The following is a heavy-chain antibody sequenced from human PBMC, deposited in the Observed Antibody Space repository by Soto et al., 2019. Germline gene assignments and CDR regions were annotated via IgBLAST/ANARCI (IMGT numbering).Heavy chain of an antibody. Sequence: SETLALTCTVSGGSISSYYWSWIRQPAGKGLEWIGRIYTSGSTNYNPSLKSRVTMSVDTSKNQFSLKLSSVTAADTAVYYCARDRGYYGSGSYYFDYWGQGTLVTVSS. D-gene: IGHD3-10*01. J-gene: IGHJ4*02. CDR1: GGSISSYY. CDR2: IYTSGST. V-gene: IGHV4-4*07. CDR3: ARDRGYYGSGSYYFDY.